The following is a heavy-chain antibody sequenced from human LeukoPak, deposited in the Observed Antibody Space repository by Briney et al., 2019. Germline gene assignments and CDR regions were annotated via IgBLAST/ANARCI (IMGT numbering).Heavy chain of an antibody. V-gene: IGHV4-30-2*01. CDR2: IYPSGTT. Sequence: SETLSLTCIVSGGSISSGGYYWSWIRQPPGKGLEWIGYIYPSGTTYYNPSLKSRVTISVDRSKNQFSLKLTSVTAAGTAVYFCARDDTTGTVPMYWGQGTLVTVSS. CDR3: ARDDTTGTVPMY. J-gene: IGHJ4*02. CDR1: GGSISSGGYY. D-gene: IGHD1-1*01.